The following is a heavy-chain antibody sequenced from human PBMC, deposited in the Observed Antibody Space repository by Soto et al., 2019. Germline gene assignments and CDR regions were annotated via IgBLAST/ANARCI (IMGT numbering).Heavy chain of an antibody. V-gene: IGHV3-30*18. CDR1: GFSFSSYG. CDR2: ISYDGSKK. CDR3: AKDGLEDI. J-gene: IGHJ3*02. Sequence: GGSLRLSCVASGFSFSSYGIHWVRQAPGKGLEWVAVISYDGSKKYYADSVKGRFTISRDNSKNTLYLQMNSLKTEDTAIYYCAKDGLEDIWGQGTRVTVSS.